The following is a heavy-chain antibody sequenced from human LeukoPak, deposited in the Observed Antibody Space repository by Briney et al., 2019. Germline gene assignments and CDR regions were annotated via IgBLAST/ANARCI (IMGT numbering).Heavy chain of an antibody. CDR1: GGSISSSSYY. Sequence: SETLSLTCTVSGGSISSSSYYWGWIRQPPGKGLEWIGSIYYSGSTYYNPSLKSRVTISVDTSKNQFSLKLSSVTAADTAVYYCARMYSSTIPPGYWGQGTLVTVSS. V-gene: IGHV4-39*07. D-gene: IGHD6-13*01. CDR3: ARMYSSTIPPGY. J-gene: IGHJ4*02. CDR2: IYYSGST.